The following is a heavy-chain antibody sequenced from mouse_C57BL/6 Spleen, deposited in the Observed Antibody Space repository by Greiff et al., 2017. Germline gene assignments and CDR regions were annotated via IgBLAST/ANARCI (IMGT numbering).Heavy chain of an antibody. V-gene: IGHV1-82*01. D-gene: IGHD2-1*01. CDR2: IYPGDGDT. CDR3: ARKNLLWYLYAMDY. Sequence: LQESGPELVKPGASVKISCKASGYAFSSSWLNWVKQRPGKGLEWIGRIYPGDGDTNYNGKFKGKATLTADKSSSTAYMQLSSLTSEDSAVYFCARKNLLWYLYAMDYWGQGTSVTVSS. CDR1: GYAFSSSW. J-gene: IGHJ4*01.